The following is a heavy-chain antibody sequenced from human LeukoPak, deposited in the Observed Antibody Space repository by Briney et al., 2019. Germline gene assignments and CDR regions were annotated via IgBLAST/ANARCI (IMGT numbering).Heavy chain of an antibody. J-gene: IGHJ4*02. CDR3: ARALTTLTYEGY. CDR2: ISGSNSYI. D-gene: IGHD1-1*01. V-gene: IGHV3-21*01. CDR1: GFTFSSYT. Sequence: GGSLRLSCAASGFTFSSYTMHWSRQAPGKGLEWVSSISGSNSYIFYADSVKGRFTVSRDNAKDSLYLQMNSLRAEDTAVYCCARALTTLTYEGYWGQGTLVTVSS.